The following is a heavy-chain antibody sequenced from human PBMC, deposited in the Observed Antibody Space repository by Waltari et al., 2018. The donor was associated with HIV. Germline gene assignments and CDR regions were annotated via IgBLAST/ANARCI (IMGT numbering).Heavy chain of an antibody. CDR2: ISASDGNK. CDR1: GFTFTNYV. D-gene: IGHD1-26*01. V-gene: IGHV1-18*01. Sequence: VQLVQSGPEMRKPGASVKISCRASGFTFTNYVFSWVRPAPGQGLEWLGWISASDGNKDSSQKFKGRIILTTDTSTTTAQLELSRLRSDDTAVYYCAKVSEGRTTFDYWGQGTLVTVSS. J-gene: IGHJ4*02. CDR3: AKVSEGRTTFDY.